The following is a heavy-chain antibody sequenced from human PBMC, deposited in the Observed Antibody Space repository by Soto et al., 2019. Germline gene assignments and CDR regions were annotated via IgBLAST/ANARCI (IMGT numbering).Heavy chain of an antibody. Sequence: GGSLRLSCAASGFTFSHFGMHWVRQAPGKGLEWVTIIWFDGSNENYADSVKGRFTISRDNSKNMLYLQMNSLRAEDTAIYYCARVIGNYRSGRTDYWGQGTLVTAPQ. V-gene: IGHV3-33*01. CDR3: ARVIGNYRSGRTDY. CDR1: GFTFSHFG. D-gene: IGHD3-10*01. J-gene: IGHJ4*02. CDR2: IWFDGSNE.